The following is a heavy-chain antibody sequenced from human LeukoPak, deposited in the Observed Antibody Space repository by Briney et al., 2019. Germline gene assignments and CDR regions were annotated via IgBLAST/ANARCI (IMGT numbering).Heavy chain of an antibody. V-gene: IGHV5-51*01. CDR2: IYPGDSDT. Sequence: GESLKISCKGSGYSFTSYWIGWVRQMPGKGLEWMGIIYPGDSDTRYSPSFQGQVTISADKSISTAYLQWSSLKASDAAMYYCARAYTTYYYDSSGYNHDAFDIWVQGTIVTVSS. J-gene: IGHJ3*02. CDR1: GYSFTSYW. CDR3: ARAYTTYYYDSSGYNHDAFDI. D-gene: IGHD3-22*01.